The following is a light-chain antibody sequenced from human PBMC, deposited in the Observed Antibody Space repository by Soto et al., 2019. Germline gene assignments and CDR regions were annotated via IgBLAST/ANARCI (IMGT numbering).Light chain of an antibody. J-gene: IGLJ1*01. V-gene: IGLV1-51*01. CDR2: DDN. CDR3: GSWDSCLSPYG. Sequence: QSVLTQPPSVSAAPGQKVTISCSGSSSNIGGNSVSLYQQLPGTAPKLLIYDDNKRPSGIPDRFSGSKSGTSATLGITGFQTGDEADYYCGSWDSCLSPYGFGNGTKVTV. CDR1: SSNIGGNS.